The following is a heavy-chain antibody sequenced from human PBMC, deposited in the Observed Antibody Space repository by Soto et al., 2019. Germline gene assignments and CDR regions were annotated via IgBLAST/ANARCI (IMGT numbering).Heavy chain of an antibody. CDR3: ARGQRFSDWFDP. Sequence: SETLSLTCTVTGGAISGYYWTWIRQSDGEGLEWIGRIYSNGSTNYNPSLKSRVTISLDTSMNYFSLRLSSVTAADTAVYYCARGQRFSDWFDPWGQGTLVTVSS. CDR2: IYSNGST. D-gene: IGHD3-3*01. CDR1: GGAISGYY. V-gene: IGHV4-4*07. J-gene: IGHJ5*02.